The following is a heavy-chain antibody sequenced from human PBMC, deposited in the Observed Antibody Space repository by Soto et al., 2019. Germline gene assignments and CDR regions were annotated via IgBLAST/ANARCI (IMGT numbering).Heavy chain of an antibody. CDR3: ARDEPLEGYCSGGSCYSRLGWFDP. Sequence: ASVKVSCKASGYTFTSYGISWVRQAPGQGLEWMGWISAYNGNTNYAQKLQGRVTMTTDTSTSTAYMELRSLRSDDTAVYYCARDEPLEGYCSGGSCYSRLGWFDPWGQGTLVTVSS. D-gene: IGHD2-15*01. V-gene: IGHV1-18*01. CDR1: GYTFTSYG. J-gene: IGHJ5*02. CDR2: ISAYNGNT.